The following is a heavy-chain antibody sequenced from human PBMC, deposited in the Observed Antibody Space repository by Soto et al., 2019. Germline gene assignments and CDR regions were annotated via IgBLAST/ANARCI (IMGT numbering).Heavy chain of an antibody. D-gene: IGHD2-8*02. CDR2: IIPIFGTA. J-gene: IGHJ6*02. Sequence: QVQLVQSGAEVKKHGSSVKVSCTASGGTFSSYAISWVRQAPGQGLEWLGGIIPIFGTANYAQTFQGRVTITADESTSTAYMELSSLRYEDTAVYYCARAGGVSDPDDYCMDVWGHGTTVTVSS. V-gene: IGHV1-69*01. CDR1: GGTFSSYA. CDR3: ARAGGVSDPDDYCMDV.